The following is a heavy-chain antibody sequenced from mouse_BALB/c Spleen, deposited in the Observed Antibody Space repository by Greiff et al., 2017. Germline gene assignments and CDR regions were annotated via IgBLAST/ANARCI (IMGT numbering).Heavy chain of an antibody. CDR3: ARDLEDAMDY. V-gene: IGHV5-9-4*01. CDR1: GFTFSSYA. Sequence: EVQRVESGGGLVKPGGSLKLSCAASGFTFSSYAMSWVRQSPEKRLEWVAEISSGGSYTYYPDTVTGRFTISRDNAKNTLYLEMSSLRSEDTAMYYCARDLEDAMDYWGQGTSVTVSS. J-gene: IGHJ4*01. CDR2: ISSGGSYT.